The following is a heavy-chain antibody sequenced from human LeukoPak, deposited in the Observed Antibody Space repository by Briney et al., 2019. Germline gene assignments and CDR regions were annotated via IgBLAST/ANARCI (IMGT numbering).Heavy chain of an antibody. V-gene: IGHV4-59*05. CDR1: GGSISSYY. CDR3: ARIVLQGVDTAMAIYYYYYMDV. CDR2: IYYSGST. Sequence: SETLSLTCTVSGGSISSYYWSWIRQPPGKGLEWIGSIYYSGSTYYNPSLKSRVTISVDTSKNQFSLKLSSVTAADTAVYYCARIVLQGVDTAMAIYYYYYMDVWGKGTTVTISS. D-gene: IGHD5-18*01. J-gene: IGHJ6*03.